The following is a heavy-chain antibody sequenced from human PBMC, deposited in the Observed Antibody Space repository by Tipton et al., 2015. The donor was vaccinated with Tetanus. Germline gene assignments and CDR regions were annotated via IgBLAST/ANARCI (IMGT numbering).Heavy chain of an antibody. CDR2: IIPIFGTI. J-gene: IGHJ4*02. CDR1: GGSFSTYI. Sequence: QSGPEVKKPGSSVKISCETSGGSFSTYITSWVRQAPGQGLEWMGSIIPIFGTITYALKFQGRLTITRDASATSVYMELSSLRSEDTAVYSCARSPLGYSTSWYYFDYWGQGTLVSVSS. CDR3: ARSPLGYSTSWYYFDY. D-gene: IGHD6-13*01. V-gene: IGHV1-69*05.